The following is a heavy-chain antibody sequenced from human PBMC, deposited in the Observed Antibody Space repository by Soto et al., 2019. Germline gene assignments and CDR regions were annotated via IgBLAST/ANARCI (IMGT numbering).Heavy chain of an antibody. CDR3: GRAHRDLQQLVHYYYSMDD. V-gene: IGHV4-30-4*08. D-gene: IGHD6-13*01. Sequence: SETLSLTCTVSGFTFSSYAMNWVRQPPGKGLEWIGYIHYSGSTYHNPSLKSRVTISVDTSKNQFSLKLTSVTAADTAVYYCGRAHRDLQQLVHYYYSMDDWGQGTTVTVSS. J-gene: IGHJ6*02. CDR2: IHYSGST. CDR1: GFTFSSYA.